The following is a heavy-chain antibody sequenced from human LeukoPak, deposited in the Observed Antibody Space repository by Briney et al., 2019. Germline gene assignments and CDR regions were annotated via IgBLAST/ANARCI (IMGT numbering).Heavy chain of an antibody. Sequence: ASVEVSCKASGYTFTGYYMHWVRQAPGQGLEWMGWINPNSGGTNYAQKFQGWVTMTRDTSISTAYMELSRLRSDDTAVYYCAKACSGGSCFDYWGQGTLVTVSS. J-gene: IGHJ4*02. D-gene: IGHD2-15*01. CDR2: INPNSGGT. CDR3: AKACSGGSCFDY. V-gene: IGHV1-2*04. CDR1: GYTFTGYY.